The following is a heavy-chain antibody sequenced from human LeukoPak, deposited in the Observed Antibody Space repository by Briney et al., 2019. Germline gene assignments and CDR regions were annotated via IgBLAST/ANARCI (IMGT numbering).Heavy chain of an antibody. J-gene: IGHJ6*02. CDR1: GFTFSSYA. D-gene: IGHD4-17*01. V-gene: IGHV3-23*01. CDR2: ISDSGGST. CDR3: ARLGTRITTVTTFKYYSYGLDV. Sequence: GGSLRLSCAASGFTFSSYAMSWVRQAPGKGLEWVAAISDSGGSTYNADSVKGRFTISRDNSKNSLFLQMNSLKTDDTAVYFCARLGTRITTVTTFKYYSYGLDVWGQGTTVTVSS.